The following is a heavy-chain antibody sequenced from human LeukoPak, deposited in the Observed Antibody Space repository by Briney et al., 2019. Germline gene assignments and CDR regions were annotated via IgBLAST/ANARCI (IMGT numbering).Heavy chain of an antibody. J-gene: IGHJ4*02. CDR2: ISYDGSNK. D-gene: IGHD5-12*01. CDR1: GFTFSSYV. Sequence: GGSLRLSCAASGFTFSSYVMHWVRQAPGKGLEWVAVISYDGSNKYYADSVKGRFTISRDNSKNTLYLQMNSLRAEDTAVYYCARDSNPPTYGNVRILDYWGQGTLVTVSS. V-gene: IGHV3-30*04. CDR3: ARDSNPPTYGNVRILDY.